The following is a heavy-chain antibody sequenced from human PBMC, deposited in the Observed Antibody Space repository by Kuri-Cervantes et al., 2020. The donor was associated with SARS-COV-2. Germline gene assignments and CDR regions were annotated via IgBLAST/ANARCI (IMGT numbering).Heavy chain of an antibody. CDR3: ARHNYYDSSGTFDY. J-gene: IGHJ4*02. CDR2: IIPIFGTA. CDR1: GGTFSSYA. D-gene: IGHD3-22*01. V-gene: IGHV1-69*13. Sequence: SVKVSCKASGGTFSSYAISWVRQAPGQGLEWMGGIIPIFGTANYAQKFQGRVTITAGESTSTAYMELRSLRSDDTAVYYCARHNYYDSSGTFDYWGQGTLVTVSS.